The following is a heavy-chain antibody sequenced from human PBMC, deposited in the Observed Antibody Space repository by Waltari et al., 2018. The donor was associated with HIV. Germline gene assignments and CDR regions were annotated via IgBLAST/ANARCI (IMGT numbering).Heavy chain of an antibody. J-gene: IGHJ6*02. CDR1: GFTFRNYG. CDR2: RSGSGGST. V-gene: IGHV3-23*01. Sequence: EVQLLESGGGLVQPGGSLRLSCVGSGFTFRNYGMTWVRQAPGKGLEGVSGRSGSGGSTHYADSVKGRFTISRDNSNNTSYLQMNSLRAEDTAVYYCAIQYNPLNNYYYGMDVWGQGTTVTVSS. CDR3: AIQYNPLNNYYYGMDV. D-gene: IGHD1-1*01.